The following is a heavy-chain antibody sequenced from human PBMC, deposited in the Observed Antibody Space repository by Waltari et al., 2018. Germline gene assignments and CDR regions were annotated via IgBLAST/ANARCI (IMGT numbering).Heavy chain of an antibody. V-gene: IGHV3-11*04. J-gene: IGHJ5*01. CDR2: ISGSGRHT. CDR1: GFTFSDSY. Sequence: QVRLVQSGGGLVRPGGSLRLSCAAYGFTFSDSYLSWIRQAPGEGLRLLSSISGSGRHTFYADSVKGLFTISRDNAENSLYLQLSSLTVEDTAFYYCARDRMSGFSNGWHSDSWGQGVLVTVS. CDR3: ARDRMSGFSNGWHSDS. D-gene: IGHD6-19*01.